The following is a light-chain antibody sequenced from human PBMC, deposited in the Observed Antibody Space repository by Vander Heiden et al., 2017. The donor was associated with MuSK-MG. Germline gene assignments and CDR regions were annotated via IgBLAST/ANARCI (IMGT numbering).Light chain of an antibody. CDR1: QSISSW. Sequence: DIQMTQSPSTLSASVGDRVTITCRPSQSISSWLAWYQQKPGKAPKLLIYDASSLESGVPSMFSGSGSGTEFTLTISSLQPDDFATYYCQQYNSYPYTFGQGTKLEIK. CDR2: DAS. V-gene: IGKV1-5*01. CDR3: QQYNSYPYT. J-gene: IGKJ2*01.